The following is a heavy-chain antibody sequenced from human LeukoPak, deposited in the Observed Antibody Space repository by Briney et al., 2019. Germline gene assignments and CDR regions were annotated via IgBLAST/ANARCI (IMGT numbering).Heavy chain of an antibody. J-gene: IGHJ4*02. CDR1: GYTFTSYY. D-gene: IGHD3-22*01. Sequence: XVSCKXSGYTFTSYYMHWVRQAPGQGLEWMGIINPSGGSTSYAQKFQGRVTMTRDTSTSTVYMELSSLRSEDTAVYYCARAGRNYYDNSGYYSWGQGTLVTVSS. CDR2: INPSGGST. CDR3: ARAGRNYYDNSGYYS. V-gene: IGHV1-46*01.